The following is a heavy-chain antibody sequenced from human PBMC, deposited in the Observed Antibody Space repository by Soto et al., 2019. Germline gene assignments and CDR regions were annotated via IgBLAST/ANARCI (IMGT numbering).Heavy chain of an antibody. CDR2: ISGSGDST. CDR3: AKVRYYYYDMDA. V-gene: IGHV3-23*01. CDR1: GFTFSSYA. J-gene: IGHJ6*02. Sequence: LRLSCAASGFTFSSYAMNWVRQAPGKGLEWVSAISGSGDSTNYADSVKGRFTISRDNSKNTLNLQMNSLRAEDTAVYYCAKVRYYYYDMDAWGQGTTVTVSS.